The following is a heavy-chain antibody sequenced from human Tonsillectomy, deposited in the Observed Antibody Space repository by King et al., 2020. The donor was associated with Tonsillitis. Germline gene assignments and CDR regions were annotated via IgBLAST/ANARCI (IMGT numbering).Heavy chain of an antibody. CDR3: ASDERGYSGYDYGIDY. D-gene: IGHD5-12*01. CDR2: ISSSSSTI. CDR1: GFTFSSYS. J-gene: IGHJ4*02. V-gene: IGHV3-48*01. Sequence: QLVQSGGGLVQPGGSLRLSCAASGFTFSSYSMNWVRQAPGKGLEWVSYISSSSSTIYYADSVKGRFTISRDNAKNSLYLQMNSLRAEDTAVYYCASDERGYSGYDYGIDYWGQGTLVTVSS.